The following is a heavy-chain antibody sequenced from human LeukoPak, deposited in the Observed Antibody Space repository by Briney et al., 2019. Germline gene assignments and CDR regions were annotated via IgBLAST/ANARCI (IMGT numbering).Heavy chain of an antibody. Sequence: GGSLRLSCAASGFTFSSYSMNWVRQAPGKGLEWVSSISSSSSYIYYADSVKGRFTISRDNAKNSLYLQMNSLRAVDTAVYYCARDLANQLDDYWGQGTLVTVSS. CDR2: ISSSSSYI. V-gene: IGHV3-21*01. J-gene: IGHJ4*02. D-gene: IGHD2-2*01. CDR3: ARDLANQLDDY. CDR1: GFTFSSYS.